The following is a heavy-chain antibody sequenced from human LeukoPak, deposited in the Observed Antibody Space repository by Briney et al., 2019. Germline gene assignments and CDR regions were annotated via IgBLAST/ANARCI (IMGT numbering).Heavy chain of an antibody. Sequence: SETLSLTCTVSGGSISSYYWSWIRQPAVKGLEWIGRIYTSGSTNYNPSLKSRVTMSVDTSKHQFSLKLSSVTAADTAVYYCARESGDYDFWSGYTEFDYWGQGTLVTVSS. D-gene: IGHD3-3*01. CDR3: ARESGDYDFWSGYTEFDY. J-gene: IGHJ4*02. V-gene: IGHV4-4*07. CDR2: IYTSGST. CDR1: GGSISSYY.